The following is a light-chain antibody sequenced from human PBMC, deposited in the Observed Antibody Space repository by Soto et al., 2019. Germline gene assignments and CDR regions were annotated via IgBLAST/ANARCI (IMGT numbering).Light chain of an antibody. Sequence: DIQMNQSPSTLSASVGDRVTITCRSSQDINRWLAWYQQKPGKAPKFVIYNGDTLESGVPSRFSGSGNGTEFILTSSSLQPDDIGTYFSQQFSLYWAFGQAPKVDSK. J-gene: IGKJ1*01. CDR3: QQFSLYWA. CDR2: NGD. V-gene: IGKV1-5*01. CDR1: QDINRW.